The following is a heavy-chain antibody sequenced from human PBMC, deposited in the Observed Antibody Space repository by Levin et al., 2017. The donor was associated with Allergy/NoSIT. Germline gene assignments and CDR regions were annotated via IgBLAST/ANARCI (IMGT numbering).Heavy chain of an antibody. Sequence: LRLSCTVSGGSINSGHYYWSWIRQSPGKGLEWIGYIFNSGSTYYNPSLRSRLTFSLDTPKNRFSLTLTSVTAADTAVYYCARATGYFLNEYFYYGMDVWGQGTTVTVSS. CDR2: IFNSGST. D-gene: IGHD2/OR15-2a*01. CDR1: GGSINSGHYY. V-gene: IGHV4-30-4*01. CDR3: ARATGYFLNEYFYYGMDV. J-gene: IGHJ6*02.